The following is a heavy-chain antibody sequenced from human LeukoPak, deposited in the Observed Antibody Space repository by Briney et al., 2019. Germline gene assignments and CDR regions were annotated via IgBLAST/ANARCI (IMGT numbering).Heavy chain of an antibody. J-gene: IGHJ4*02. CDR2: FSGSGGST. CDR1: VFTFSSYA. CDR3: AKIRPSSVVVAALGY. D-gene: IGHD2-15*01. V-gene: IGHV3-23*01. Sequence: GGSLRLSCAVSVFTFSSYAMSWVRQAPGKGLEWVSDFSGSGGSTYYAHSVKGLFTLSRDNSKNTLYLQMNSLRAEDTAVYYCAKIRPSSVVVAALGYWGQGTLVTVSS.